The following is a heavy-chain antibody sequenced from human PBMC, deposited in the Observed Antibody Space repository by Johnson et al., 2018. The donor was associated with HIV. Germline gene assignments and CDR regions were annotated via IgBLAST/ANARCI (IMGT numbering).Heavy chain of an antibody. Sequence: VQLVESGGGLIQPGGSLRLSCAASGFTFSSYAMSWVRQAPGKGLEWVSTIVGSGGSTYYADSVQGRFTISRDNSKNTVYLQMNSLRADDTAIYYCAKGRARTAARQPRGDAFDIWGQGTMVTVSS. J-gene: IGHJ3*02. CDR2: IVGSGGST. CDR1: GFTFSSYA. V-gene: IGHV3-23*04. CDR3: AKGRARTAARQPRGDAFDI. D-gene: IGHD6-6*01.